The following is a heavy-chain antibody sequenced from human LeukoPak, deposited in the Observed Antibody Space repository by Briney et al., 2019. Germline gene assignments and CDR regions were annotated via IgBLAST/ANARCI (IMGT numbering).Heavy chain of an antibody. D-gene: IGHD4-17*01. CDR3: ARSPLTVTTRLHFDY. V-gene: IGHV3-74*01. Sequence: PGGSLRLSCATSGFTFSSNWMHWVRQTPGQGLVWVARINSDGSSTSYADSVKGRFTISRDNAKDTLYLQMNSLRAEDTAVYYCARSPLTVTTRLHFDYWGQGTLVTVSS. J-gene: IGHJ4*02. CDR2: INSDGSST. CDR1: GFTFSSNW.